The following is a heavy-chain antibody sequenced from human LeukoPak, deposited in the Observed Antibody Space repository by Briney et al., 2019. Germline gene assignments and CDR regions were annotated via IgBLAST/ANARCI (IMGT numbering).Heavy chain of an antibody. CDR1: GFTFSSYW. CDR2: INPDGSDK. Sequence: PGGSLRPSCAASGFTFSSYWMTWVRQAPGKGLEWVANINPDGSDKKYVDSVEGRLSISRDNAKNSLFLQMDSLRAEDTAVYYCARYNYYGSSGHLYWGQGTLVTVSS. V-gene: IGHV3-7*01. J-gene: IGHJ4*02. CDR3: ARYNYYGSSGHLY. D-gene: IGHD3-22*01.